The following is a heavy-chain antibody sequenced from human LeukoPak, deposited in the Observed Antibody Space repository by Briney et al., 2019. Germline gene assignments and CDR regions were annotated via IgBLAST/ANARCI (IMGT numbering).Heavy chain of an antibody. Sequence: ASVKVSCKASGGTISSHAISWVRQAPGQGLEWMGGIIPIFGTANYAQKFQGRVTITTDESTSTAYMELSSLRSEDTAVYYCARAHLSLDIVVVPAAIPGNWFDPWGQGTLVTVSS. J-gene: IGHJ5*02. CDR1: GGTISSHA. D-gene: IGHD2-2*01. V-gene: IGHV1-69*05. CDR2: IIPIFGTA. CDR3: ARAHLSLDIVVVPAAIPGNWFDP.